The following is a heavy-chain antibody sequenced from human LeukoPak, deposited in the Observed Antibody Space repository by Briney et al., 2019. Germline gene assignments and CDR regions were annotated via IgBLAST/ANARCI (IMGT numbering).Heavy chain of an antibody. V-gene: IGHV1-46*01. Sequence: ASVKVSCKASGYTFTSYYMHWVRQAPGQGLEWMGIINPSGGSTSYAQKFQGRVTMTRDTSTSTVYMELSSLRSEDTAVYYCAREGSGYCSGGSCYTGWFDPWGQGTLVTVSS. J-gene: IGHJ5*02. CDR3: AREGSGYCSGGSCYTGWFDP. D-gene: IGHD2-15*01. CDR1: GYTFTSYY. CDR2: INPSGGST.